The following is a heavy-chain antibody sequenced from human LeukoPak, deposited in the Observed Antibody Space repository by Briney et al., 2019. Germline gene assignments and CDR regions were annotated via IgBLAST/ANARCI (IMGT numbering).Heavy chain of an antibody. J-gene: IGHJ4*02. Sequence: QSGGSLRLSCAASGFTFDDYAMHWVRQAPGKGLGWASGISWNSGSIGYADSVKGRFTISRDNAKNSLYLQMNSLRAEDTALYYCAKDIEGYGSGSLFDYWGQGTLVTVSS. CDR2: ISWNSGSI. V-gene: IGHV3-9*01. D-gene: IGHD3-10*01. CDR3: AKDIEGYGSGSLFDY. CDR1: GFTFDDYA.